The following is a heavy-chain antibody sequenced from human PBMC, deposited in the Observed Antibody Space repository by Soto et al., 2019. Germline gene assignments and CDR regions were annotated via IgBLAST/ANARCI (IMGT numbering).Heavy chain of an antibody. CDR1: GGSFSGYY. V-gene: IGHV4-34*01. Sequence: SDTLSLTCAVYGGSFSGYYWGWIRQPPGKGLEWIGEINHSGSTNYNPSLKSRVTISVDTSKNQFSLKLSSVTAADTAVYYCARGYGRHFDYWGQGTLVTVSS. J-gene: IGHJ4*02. CDR2: INHSGST. D-gene: IGHD3-10*01. CDR3: ARGYGRHFDY.